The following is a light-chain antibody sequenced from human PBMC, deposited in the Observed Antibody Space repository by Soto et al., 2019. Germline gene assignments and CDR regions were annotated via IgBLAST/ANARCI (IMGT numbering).Light chain of an antibody. CDR1: QTVGKNF. CDR2: GAS. Sequence: EIVLTQSPGTLSLSPGERATLSCRASQTVGKNFLAWYQRKPGQAPRLLIHGASSRATGIPDRFSGSGSGTDSALTISRLEPEDVAVFYCQQYAASPLTFGGGTTVEIK. CDR3: QQYAASPLT. V-gene: IGKV3-20*01. J-gene: IGKJ4*01.